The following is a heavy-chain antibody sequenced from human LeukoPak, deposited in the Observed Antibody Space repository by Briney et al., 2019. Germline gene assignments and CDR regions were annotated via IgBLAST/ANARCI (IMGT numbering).Heavy chain of an antibody. CDR2: IYTSGST. D-gene: IGHD3-10*01. CDR3: ARAGGGSNYFDY. J-gene: IGHJ4*02. V-gene: IGHV4-61*02. CDR1: GGSISSGSYY. Sequence: SETLSLTCTVSGGSISSGSYYWSWIRQPAGKGPEWIGRIYTSGSTNYNPSLKSRVTISVDASENQFSLKLSSVTAADTAVYYCARAGGGSNYFDYWGQGTLVTVSS.